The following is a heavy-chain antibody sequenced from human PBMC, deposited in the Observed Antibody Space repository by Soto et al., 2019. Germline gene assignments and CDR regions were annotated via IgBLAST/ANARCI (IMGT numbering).Heavy chain of an antibody. CDR3: ARIVYGYSYGAGVAS. Sequence: QVQLVESGGGVVQPGRSLRLSCAASGFAFSGYSMQWVRQPPGKGLEWVAVIKHDGSKTYYADSVKGRFTVSKDNSKNTPYLQMNRLRPEETAIYPCARIVYGYSYGAGVASWGQGARVIVPS. CDR1: GFAFSGYS. D-gene: IGHD5-18*01. J-gene: IGHJ4*02. CDR2: IKHDGSKT. V-gene: IGHV3-30-3*01.